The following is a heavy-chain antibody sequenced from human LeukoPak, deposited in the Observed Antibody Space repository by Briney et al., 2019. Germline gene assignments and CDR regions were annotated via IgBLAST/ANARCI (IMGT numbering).Heavy chain of an antibody. D-gene: IGHD3-9*01. J-gene: IGHJ3*02. CDR3: ARSAAYYDTLTGYSPTGAFDI. CDR2: IYYSGST. V-gene: IGHV4-31*03. CDR1: GGSISSGGYY. Sequence: SQTLSLTCTVSGGSISSGGYYWSWIRQHPGKGLEWIGYIYYSGSTYYNPSLKSRVTISVDTSKNQFSLKLSSVTAADTAVYYCARSAAYYDTLTGYSPTGAFDIWGQGTMVTVSS.